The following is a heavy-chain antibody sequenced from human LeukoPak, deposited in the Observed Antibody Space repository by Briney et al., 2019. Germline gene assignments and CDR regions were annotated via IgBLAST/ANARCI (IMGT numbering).Heavy chain of an antibody. CDR1: GGSISSGDYY. Sequence: SETLSLTCTVSGGSISSGDYYWSWIRQPPGKGLEWIGYIYYSGSTYYNPSLKSRVTISVDTSKNQFSLKLSSVTAADTAVYYCAGKLVGATFRGDYGMDVWGQGTTVTVSS. J-gene: IGHJ6*02. V-gene: IGHV4-30-4*01. CDR3: AGKLVGATFRGDYGMDV. CDR2: IYYSGST. D-gene: IGHD1-26*01.